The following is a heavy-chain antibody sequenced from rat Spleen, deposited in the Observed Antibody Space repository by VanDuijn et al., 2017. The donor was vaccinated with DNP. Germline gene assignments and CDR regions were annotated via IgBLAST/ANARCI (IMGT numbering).Heavy chain of an antibody. J-gene: IGHJ2*01. CDR3: ARRDTFYYFDY. CDR2: ISTSGGHT. CDR1: GFTFSSSD. Sequence: EVQLVESGGGLVQPGRSMKLSCAVSGFTFSSSDMGWVRQTPTRGLEWVASISTSGGHTFYRDSVKGRFTISRDNAKSTLYLQMDSLRSEETATYYCARRDTFYYFDYWGQGVMVTVSS. V-gene: IGHV5S11*01. D-gene: IGHD2-2*01.